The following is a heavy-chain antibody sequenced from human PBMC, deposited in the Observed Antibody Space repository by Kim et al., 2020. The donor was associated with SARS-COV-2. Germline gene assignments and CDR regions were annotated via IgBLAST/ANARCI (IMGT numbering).Heavy chain of an antibody. CDR2: IYRGDDST. Sequence: GGSLRLSCAVSGFNFNDYAMNWVRQAPGKGLEWVSVIYRGDDSTHYADSVRGRFTISRDNSQNTLYLQMTSLRVEDTAVYYCRTVGGTGDFDYWGQGTLV. CDR3: RTVGGTGDFDY. V-gene: IGHV3-23*03. CDR1: GFNFNDYA. J-gene: IGHJ4*02. D-gene: IGHD1-26*01.